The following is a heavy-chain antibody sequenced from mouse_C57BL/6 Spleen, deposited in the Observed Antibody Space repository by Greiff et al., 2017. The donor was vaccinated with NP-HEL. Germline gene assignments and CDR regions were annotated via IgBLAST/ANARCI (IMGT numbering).Heavy chain of an antibody. CDR1: GFTFSSYA. D-gene: IGHD2-5*01. J-gene: IGHJ2*01. V-gene: IGHV5-4*01. Sequence: EVHLVESGGGLVKPGGSLKLSCAASGFTFSSYAMSWVRQTPEKRLEWVATISDGGSYTYYPDNVKGRFTISRDNAKNNLYLQMSHLKSEDTAMYYCARDGAYSNYFDYWGQGTTLTVSS. CDR2: ISDGGSYT. CDR3: ARDGAYSNYFDY.